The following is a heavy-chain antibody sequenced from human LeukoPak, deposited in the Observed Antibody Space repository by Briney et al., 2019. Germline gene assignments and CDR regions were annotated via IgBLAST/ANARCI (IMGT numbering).Heavy chain of an antibody. CDR1: GFTFDDYG. J-gene: IGHJ4*02. V-gene: IGHV3-20*04. Sequence: PGGSLRLSCAASGFTFDDYGMSWVRQAPGKGLEWVSGINWSGGSTGYADSVKGRFTISRDNAKNSLYLQMNSLRTEDTALYYCARATAMVTIAYWGQGTLVTVSS. CDR2: INWSGGST. D-gene: IGHD5-18*01. CDR3: ARATAMVTIAY.